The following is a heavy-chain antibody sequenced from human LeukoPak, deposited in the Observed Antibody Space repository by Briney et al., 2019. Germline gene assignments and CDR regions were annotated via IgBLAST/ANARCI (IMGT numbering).Heavy chain of an antibody. D-gene: IGHD3-22*01. J-gene: IGHJ6*03. V-gene: IGHV4-4*07. CDR1: GGPIYSYY. Sequence: SETLSLTCTVSGGPIYSYYWSWIRQTAGKGLEWIGRLYPGVSTNYNPSLKSRVTMSVDMSKNQFALKLSAVTAADTAVYYCARLKFYDSTGYSPGHYMDVWGKGTTVTVSS. CDR2: LYPGVST. CDR3: ARLKFYDSTGYSPGHYMDV.